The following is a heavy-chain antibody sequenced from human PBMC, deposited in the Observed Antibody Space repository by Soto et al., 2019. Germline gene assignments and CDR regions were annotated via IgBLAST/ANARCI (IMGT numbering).Heavy chain of an antibody. CDR3: ARGTTLRYFDWLLPTAEYSQH. CDR1: GYTFTSYG. Sequence: ASVKVYCKASGYTFTSYGISWVRQAPGQGLEWMGWISAYNGNTNYAQKLQGRVTMTTDTSTSTAYMELRSLRSDDTAVYYCARGTTLRYFDWLLPTAEYSQHWG. D-gene: IGHD3-9*01. V-gene: IGHV1-18*01. J-gene: IGHJ1*01. CDR2: ISAYNGNT.